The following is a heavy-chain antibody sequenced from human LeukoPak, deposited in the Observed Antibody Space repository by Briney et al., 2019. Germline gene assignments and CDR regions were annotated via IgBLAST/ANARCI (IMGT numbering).Heavy chain of an antibody. CDR1: GGSISSYY. CDR3: ARGSHSGSYSDAFDI. Sequence: SETLSLTCTVSGGSISSYYWSWIRQPPGKGLEWIGYIYYSGSTNYNPSLKSRVTMSVDTSKNQFSLKLSSVTAADTAVYYCARGSHSGSYSDAFDIWGQGTMVTVSS. V-gene: IGHV4-59*12. CDR2: IYYSGST. J-gene: IGHJ3*02. D-gene: IGHD1-26*01.